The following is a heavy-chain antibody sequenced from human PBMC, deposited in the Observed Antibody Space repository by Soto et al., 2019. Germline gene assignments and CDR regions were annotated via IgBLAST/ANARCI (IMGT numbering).Heavy chain of an antibody. CDR2: ISSSSSYI. V-gene: IGHV3-21*01. CDR3: ARDDRGYSGYDFAFDI. J-gene: IGHJ3*02. D-gene: IGHD5-12*01. Sequence: LRLSCAASGFTFSSYSMNWVRQAPGKGLEWVSSISSSSSYIYYADSVKGRFTISRDNAKNSLYLQMNSLRAEDTAVYYCARDDRGYSGYDFAFDIWGQGTMVTVSS. CDR1: GFTFSSYS.